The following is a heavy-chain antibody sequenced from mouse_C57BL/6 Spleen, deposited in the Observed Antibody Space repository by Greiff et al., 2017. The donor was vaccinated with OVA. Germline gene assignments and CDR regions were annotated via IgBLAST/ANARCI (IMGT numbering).Heavy chain of an antibody. J-gene: IGHJ4*01. V-gene: IGHV5-17*01. CDR2: ISSGSSTN. CDR1: GFTFSDYG. D-gene: IGHD1-1*01. Sequence: EVMLVESGGGLVKPGGSLKLSCAASGFTFSDYGMHWVRQAPEKGLEWVAYISSGSSTNYYADTVKGRFTISKDNAKNTLYLQMTRLRSEDTAMYYCARGRDYCGRSYGAMDYWGQGTSVTVSS. CDR3: ARGRDYCGRSYGAMDY.